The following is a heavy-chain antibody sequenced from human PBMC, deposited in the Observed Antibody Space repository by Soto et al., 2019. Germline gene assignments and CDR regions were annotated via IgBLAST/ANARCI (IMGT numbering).Heavy chain of an antibody. CDR2: IYYSGST. D-gene: IGHD5-12*01. J-gene: IGHJ2*01. CDR3: AGEEGGYDYWYFDL. V-gene: IGHV4-31*03. Sequence: QVQLQESGPGLVKPSQTLSLTCTVSGGSISSGGYYWSWIRQHPGKGLEWIGYIYYSGSTYYNPYLKSRVTISVDTSKNQFSLKLSSVTAADTAVYYCAGEEGGYDYWYFDLWGRGTLVTVSS. CDR1: GGSISSGGYY.